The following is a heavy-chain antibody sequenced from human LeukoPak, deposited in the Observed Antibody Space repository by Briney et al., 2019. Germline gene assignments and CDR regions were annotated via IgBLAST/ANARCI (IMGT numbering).Heavy chain of an antibody. CDR2: ISYDGSNK. CDR3: ASSPFIAAAIDY. J-gene: IGHJ4*02. Sequence: PGGSLRLSCAASGFTFSSYAMHWVRQAPGKGLEWVAVISYDGSNKYYADSVKGRFTISGDNSKNTLYLQMNSLRAEDTAVYYCASSPFIAAAIDYWGQGTLVTVSS. D-gene: IGHD6-13*01. V-gene: IGHV3-30-3*01. CDR1: GFTFSSYA.